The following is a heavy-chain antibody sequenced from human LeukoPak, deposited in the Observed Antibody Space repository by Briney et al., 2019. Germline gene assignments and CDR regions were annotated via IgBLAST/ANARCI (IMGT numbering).Heavy chain of an antibody. CDR2: IIPIFGTA. CDR3: ARVGEYGDYVGDDAFDI. CDR1: GGPFCSYA. D-gene: IGHD4-17*01. V-gene: IGHV1-69*05. Sequence: SVKVSCKAAGGPFCSYAISWVRQAPGQGLEWMGRIIPIFGTANYAQKFQGRVTITTDESTSTAYMELSSLRSEDTAVYYCARVGEYGDYVGDDAFDIWGQGTMVTVSS. J-gene: IGHJ3*02.